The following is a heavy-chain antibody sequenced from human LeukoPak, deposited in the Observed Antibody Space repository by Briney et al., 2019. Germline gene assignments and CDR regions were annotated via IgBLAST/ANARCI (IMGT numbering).Heavy chain of an antibody. J-gene: IGHJ4*02. CDR1: GFTFSSYA. D-gene: IGHD2-2*02. CDR3: AKGYCSSTSCYIEGPMDY. V-gene: IGHV3-23*01. Sequence: GGSLRLSCAASGFTFSSYAMSWARQAPGKGLERVSVISGSGGSTYNADSVKGRFTISRDNSKNTLYLQMNSLRAEDTAVYYCAKGYCSSTSCYIEGPMDYWGQGTLVTVSS. CDR2: ISGSGGST.